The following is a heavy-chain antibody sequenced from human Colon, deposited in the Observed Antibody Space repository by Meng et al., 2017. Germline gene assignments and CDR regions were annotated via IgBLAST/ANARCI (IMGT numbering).Heavy chain of an antibody. D-gene: IGHD3-9*01. CDR3: ARGVDWAKSGNF. CDR2: IHPSGST. CDR1: GGSFSDYY. J-gene: IGHJ4*02. V-gene: IGHV4-34*01. Sequence: QVQLRQVGAGLLKPSATLSLTCAVYGGSFSDYYLTWIRQPPGKGLEWVGEIHPSGSTYYSPSLQSRVTITLDTSKNQFSLTLSSMTAADTAVYYCARGVDWAKSGNFWDQGTLVTVSS.